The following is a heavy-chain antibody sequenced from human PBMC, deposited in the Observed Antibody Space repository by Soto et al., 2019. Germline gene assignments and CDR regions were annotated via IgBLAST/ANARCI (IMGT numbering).Heavy chain of an antibody. J-gene: IGHJ6*02. Sequence: GGSLRLSCAASGFTFISYWMHWVRQAPGKGLVWVSRINSDGSSTSYADSVKGRFTISRDNAKNTLYLQMNSLRAEDTAVYYCARVDPGLDYYHYVMDFWGQGTTVTVSS. CDR1: GFTFISYW. D-gene: IGHD3-9*01. V-gene: IGHV3-74*01. CDR2: INSDGSST. CDR3: ARVDPGLDYYHYVMDF.